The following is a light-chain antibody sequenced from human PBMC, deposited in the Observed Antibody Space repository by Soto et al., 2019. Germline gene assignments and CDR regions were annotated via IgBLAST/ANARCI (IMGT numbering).Light chain of an antibody. Sequence: DIRLTKAPSVPPASAEDRVSITCRASQAISSYLAWYQQKPGRAPKLLIYAASTLQSGVPSRFSGSGSGTEFTLTITSLQPEDFATYYCQQLNSFPITCGQGTRLEI. CDR3: QQLNSFPIT. CDR2: AAS. V-gene: IGKV1-9*01. J-gene: IGKJ5*01. CDR1: QAISSY.